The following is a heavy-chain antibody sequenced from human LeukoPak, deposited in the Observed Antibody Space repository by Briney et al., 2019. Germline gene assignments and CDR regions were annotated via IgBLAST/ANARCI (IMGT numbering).Heavy chain of an antibody. CDR2: IYHSGST. D-gene: IGHD3-3*01. J-gene: IGHJ3*02. V-gene: IGHV4-38-2*02. Sequence: PSETLSLTCTVSGYSISSGYYWGWIRQPPGKGLEWIGSIYHSGSTYYNPSLKSRVTISVDTSKNQFSLKLSSVTAADAAVYYCARRRLRFLEWLPPWAFDIWGQGTMVTVSS. CDR1: GYSISSGYY. CDR3: ARRRLRFLEWLPPWAFDI.